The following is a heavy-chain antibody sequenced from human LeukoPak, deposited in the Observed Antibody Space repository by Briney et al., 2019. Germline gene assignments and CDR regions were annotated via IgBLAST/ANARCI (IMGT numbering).Heavy chain of an antibody. CDR2: INHSGST. CDR1: GGSFSGYY. Sequence: SETLSLTCAVYGGSFSGYYRSWIRQPPGKGLEWIGEINHSGSTNYNPSLKSRVTISVDTSKNQFSLRLSSVTAADTAVYYCARGGRGITIFGVVNRGTFAYWGQGTLVTVSS. CDR3: ARGGRGITIFGVVNRGTFAY. J-gene: IGHJ4*02. V-gene: IGHV4-34*01. D-gene: IGHD3-3*01.